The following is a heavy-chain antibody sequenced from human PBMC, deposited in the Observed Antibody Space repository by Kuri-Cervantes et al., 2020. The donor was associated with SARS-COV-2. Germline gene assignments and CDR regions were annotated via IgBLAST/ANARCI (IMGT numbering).Heavy chain of an antibody. CDR2: IYWDDDK. J-gene: IGHJ4*02. CDR3: AQVTTQEFDY. Sequence: SGPTLVKPTQTLTLTCTFSGFSLTASGVGVGWIRQPPGKALEWLALIYWDDDKRYGPSLKSRLTITKDISKNQVVLTMTNMDPVDTATYYCAQVTTQEFDYWGQGTLVTVSS. D-gene: IGHD4-17*01. V-gene: IGHV2-5*05. CDR1: GFSLTASGVG.